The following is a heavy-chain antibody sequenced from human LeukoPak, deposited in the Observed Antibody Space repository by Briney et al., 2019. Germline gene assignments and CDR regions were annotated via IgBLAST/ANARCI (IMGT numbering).Heavy chain of an antibody. D-gene: IGHD6-6*01. V-gene: IGHV1-18*01. CDR1: RYTFTSYG. CDR2: ISAYNGNT. CDR3: ARNSLYRSARLGKYYFDY. J-gene: IGHJ4*02. Sequence: SVNVSCKASRYTFTSYGISWLRQAPRPALEWMGWISAYNGNTNYAQKLQGRLTMTTDTSTSTASMALSSLRSEDTAVCYCARNSLYRSARLGKYYFDYWGQGTLVTVSS.